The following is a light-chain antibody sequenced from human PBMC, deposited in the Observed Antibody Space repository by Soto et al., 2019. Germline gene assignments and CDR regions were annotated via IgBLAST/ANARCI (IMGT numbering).Light chain of an antibody. Sequence: EILWTQYPGTLSLSPEERATLSCGASRSVKSSYLAWYQQKPGQAPRLLIYGASTRATGIPDRFSGSGSGTDFTLTISSVEPEDFAVYYCQQYDDSPSFTFGPGTKVDIK. V-gene: IGKV3-20*01. CDR2: GAS. CDR1: RSVKSSY. J-gene: IGKJ3*01. CDR3: QQYDDSPSFT.